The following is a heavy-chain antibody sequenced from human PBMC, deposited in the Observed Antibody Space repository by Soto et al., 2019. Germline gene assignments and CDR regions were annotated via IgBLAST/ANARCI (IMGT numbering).Heavy chain of an antibody. D-gene: IGHD3-10*01. CDR3: AREVPSRYFDL. V-gene: IGHV4-34*01. CDR1: GGSFSDYY. Sequence: QVRLQQWGAGLLKPSETLPLTCAVSGGSFSDYYWSWIRQPPGKGLEWIGEINHSGSTNYNPALKSRVTISVDTSKNQFALKLNSVTAADTAVYYCAREVPSRYFDLWGRGTPVTVSS. J-gene: IGHJ2*01. CDR2: INHSGST.